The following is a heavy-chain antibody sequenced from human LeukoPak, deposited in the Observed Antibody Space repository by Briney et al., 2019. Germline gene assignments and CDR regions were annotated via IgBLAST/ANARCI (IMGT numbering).Heavy chain of an antibody. D-gene: IGHD6-19*01. J-gene: IGHJ4*02. Sequence: SETLSLTCTVSGGSISSYYWSWIRQPPGKGLEWIGYIYYSGSTNYNPSLKSRVTISVDTSKNQFSLKLSSVTAADTAVYYCARAHRAKQWLVTIDYWGQGTLVTVSS. CDR2: IYYSGST. V-gene: IGHV4-59*01. CDR1: GGSISSYY. CDR3: ARAHRAKQWLVTIDY.